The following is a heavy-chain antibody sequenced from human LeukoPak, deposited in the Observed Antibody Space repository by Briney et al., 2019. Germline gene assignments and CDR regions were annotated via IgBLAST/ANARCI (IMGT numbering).Heavy chain of an antibody. J-gene: IGHJ4*02. CDR3: AKDRGRIVRGYFDY. CDR1: GFTFDDYG. CDR2: ISWDGGST. D-gene: IGHD2/OR15-2a*01. Sequence: PGGSLRLSCAASGFTFDDYGMSWVRQAPGKGLEWVSLISWDGGSTYYADSVKGRFTISRDNSKNSLYLQMNSLRAEDTALYYCAKDRGRIVRGYFDYWGQGTLVTVSS. V-gene: IGHV3-43D*03.